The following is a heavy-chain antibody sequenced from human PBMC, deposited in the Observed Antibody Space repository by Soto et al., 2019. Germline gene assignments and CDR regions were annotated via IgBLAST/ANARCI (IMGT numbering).Heavy chain of an antibody. CDR2: FYSSGST. CDR3: ARAPIDYSYYYYMDV. D-gene: IGHD3-9*01. V-gene: IGHV4-39*01. Sequence: QLQLQESGPGLVKPSETLSLTCTVSGGSISSSSYYWGWVRQPPGKGLEWIGSFYSSGSTYYNPSLKSRVTMSVDTSKSQFSLKLGSVTAADTAVYYCARAPIDYSYYYYMDVWGKGTTVTVSS. CDR1: GGSISSSSYY. J-gene: IGHJ6*03.